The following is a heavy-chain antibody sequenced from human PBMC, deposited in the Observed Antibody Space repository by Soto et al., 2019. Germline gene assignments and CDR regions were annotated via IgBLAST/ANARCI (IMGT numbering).Heavy chain of an antibody. J-gene: IGHJ4*02. CDR2: IYYSGST. CDR3: ARGPGDSMDY. Sequence: SETLSLTCSVSGGSISSGGYYWSWIRQHPGKGLEWIGYIYYSGSTYYNPSLKSRVTISVDTSKNQFSLKLSSVTAADTAVYYCARGPGDSMDYWVQGTLVTVSS. D-gene: IGHD4-4*01. V-gene: IGHV4-31*03. CDR1: GGSISSGGYY.